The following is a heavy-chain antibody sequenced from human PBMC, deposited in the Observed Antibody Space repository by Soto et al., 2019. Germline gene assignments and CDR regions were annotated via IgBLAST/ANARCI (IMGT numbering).Heavy chain of an antibody. D-gene: IGHD6-13*01. Sequence: GASVKVSCKASGGTFSSYAISWVRQAPGQGLEWMGGIIPIFGTANYAQKFQGRVTITADESTRTAYMELSSLRPEDTALYYCARVWQGSSRTVYYGMDVWGQLTTVAVCS. CDR2: IIPIFGTA. J-gene: IGHJ6*01. CDR3: ARVWQGSSRTVYYGMDV. V-gene: IGHV1-69*13. CDR1: GGTFSSYA.